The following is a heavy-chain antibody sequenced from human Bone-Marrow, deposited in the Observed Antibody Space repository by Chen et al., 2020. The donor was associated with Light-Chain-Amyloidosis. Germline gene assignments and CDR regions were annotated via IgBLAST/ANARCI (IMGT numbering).Heavy chain of an antibody. Sequence: QITLKESGPTLVKPTQTLTLTCTFSGFSLSTSGVGVGWIRQPPGKALEWLALIYWDDDKRYSPSLKSRLTITEDTSKTQVVLIMTNMDPVDAATYYCAHRLKVQGVIVFDCWGQGTLVTVSS. CDR3: AHRLKVQGVIVFDC. V-gene: IGHV2-5*02. J-gene: IGHJ4*02. CDR1: GFSLSTSGVG. CDR2: IYWDDDK. D-gene: IGHD3-10*01.